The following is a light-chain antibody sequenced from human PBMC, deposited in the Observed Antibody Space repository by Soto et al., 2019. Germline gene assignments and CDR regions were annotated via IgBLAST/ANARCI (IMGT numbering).Light chain of an antibody. Sequence: DIQMTQSPSSLSASVGDRVTITCLARQGISDYLAWHQQKPCKTPKVLIYAASTLQSGVPSRFSGSGYGTDFTLTISSLHPEDAATDYCHKYNTAPWTFGQGTKVEIK. CDR3: HKYNTAPWT. J-gene: IGKJ1*01. CDR2: AAS. CDR1: QGISDY. V-gene: IGKV1-27*01.